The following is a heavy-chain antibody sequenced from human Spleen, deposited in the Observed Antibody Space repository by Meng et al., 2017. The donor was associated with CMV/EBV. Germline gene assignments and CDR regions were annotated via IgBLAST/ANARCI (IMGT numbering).Heavy chain of an antibody. CDR1: GFTFSSYS. D-gene: IGHD1-26*01. Sequence: GGSLRLSCAASGFTFSSYSMNWVRQAPGKGLEWVSSISSSSSYIYYADSVKGRFTISRDNAKNSLYLQMNSLRAEDTAVYYCARGDSGSYYAFGYWGQGTLVTVSS. V-gene: IGHV3-21*01. CDR2: ISSSSSYI. J-gene: IGHJ4*02. CDR3: ARGDSGSYYAFGY.